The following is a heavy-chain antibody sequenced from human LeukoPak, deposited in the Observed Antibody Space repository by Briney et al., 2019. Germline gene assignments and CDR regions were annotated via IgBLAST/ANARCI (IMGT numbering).Heavy chain of an antibody. CDR2: IYSGGST. V-gene: IGHV3-53*01. Sequence: GGSLRLSCAASGFTVSSNCMSWVRQAPGKGLEWVAVIYSGGSTYYADSVKGRFTISRDNSKNTLYLQMNSLRAEDTAVYYCAREASGITMVRGVIYYYYYMDVWGKGTTVTVSS. CDR1: GFTVSSNC. D-gene: IGHD3-10*01. CDR3: AREASGITMVRGVIYYYYYMDV. J-gene: IGHJ6*03.